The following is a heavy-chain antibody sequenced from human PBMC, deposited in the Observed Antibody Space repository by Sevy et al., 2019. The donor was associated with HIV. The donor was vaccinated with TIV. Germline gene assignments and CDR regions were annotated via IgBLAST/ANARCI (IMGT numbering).Heavy chain of an antibody. CDR2: IRFDGTTK. D-gene: IGHD3-10*01. CDR1: GFTFSRYG. V-gene: IGHV3-30*02. Sequence: GSLRLSCAASGFTFSRYGMHWVRQAPGRGLEWVSFIRFDGTTKYYGDSVNGRFTISRDNSKNTLYLQMNSLRVEDTAVYYCAKGLGMVQGALLSDDTWGQGTMVTVSS. CDR3: AKGLGMVQGALLSDDT. J-gene: IGHJ3*02.